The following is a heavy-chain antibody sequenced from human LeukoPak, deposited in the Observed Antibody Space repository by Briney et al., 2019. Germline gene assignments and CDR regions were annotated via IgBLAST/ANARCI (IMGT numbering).Heavy chain of an antibody. CDR1: GFIFSDYW. CDR3: VRASHIVVVTGIPQGYYYYMDV. D-gene: IGHD2-21*02. Sequence: GGSLRLSCEASGFIFSDYWMTWVRQAPGKGLEWVSDISSSDSTIYYTDSVKGRFTISRDNAKSSLYLEMNSLRAEDTAVYYCVRASHIVVVTGIPQGYYYYMDVWGKGTTVTVSS. J-gene: IGHJ6*03. CDR2: ISSSDSTI. V-gene: IGHV3-48*04.